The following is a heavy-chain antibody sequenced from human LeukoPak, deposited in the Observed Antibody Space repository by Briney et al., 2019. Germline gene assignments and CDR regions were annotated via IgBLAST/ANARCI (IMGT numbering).Heavy chain of an antibody. CDR2: MNPNSGNT. J-gene: IGHJ4*02. V-gene: IGHV1-8*03. D-gene: IGHD2-2*01. CDR1: GYTFTNYD. CDR3: ARGRTNFPRAAMGF. Sequence: ASVKVSCKASGYTFTNYDINWVRQATGQGLEWMGWMNPNSGNTGYAQKFQGRVTITRNTSISTAYMELSSLRSEDTAVYYCARGRTNFPRAAMGFWGQGTLVTVSS.